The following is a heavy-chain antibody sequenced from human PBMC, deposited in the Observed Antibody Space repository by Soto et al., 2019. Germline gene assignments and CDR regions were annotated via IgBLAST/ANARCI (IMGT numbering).Heavy chain of an antibody. CDR1: GGSISNASYS. D-gene: IGHD5-18*01. V-gene: IGHV4-30-2*01. CDR2: IYPSGMP. J-gene: IGHJ4*02. Sequence: PSETLSLTSTVSGGSISNASYSWSWLRQPPGKGLEWIGYIYPSGMPFYNPSLRSRVTISIDRSNDQFSLNLKSVTAADSAVYYCARERGGYGLFDSWGQGTLVTVSS. CDR3: ARERGGYGLFDS.